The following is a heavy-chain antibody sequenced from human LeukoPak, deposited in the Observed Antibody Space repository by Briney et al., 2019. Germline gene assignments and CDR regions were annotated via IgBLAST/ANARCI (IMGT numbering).Heavy chain of an antibody. CDR2: ISRSGDSI. D-gene: IGHD6-19*01. CDR3: ARVEQWLVLDY. V-gene: IGHV3-11*01. CDR1: GFTVSDYY. Sequence: GGSLRLSCAASGFTVSDYYMIWIRQAPGKGLECISYISRSGDSIYYADSVQGRFTISRDNAKNSLYLQMNSLRAEDTAVYYCARVEQWLVLDYWGQGTLVTVSS. J-gene: IGHJ4*02.